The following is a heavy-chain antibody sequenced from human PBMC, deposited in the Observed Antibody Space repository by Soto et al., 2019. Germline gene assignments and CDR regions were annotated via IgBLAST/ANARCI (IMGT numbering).Heavy chain of an antibody. V-gene: IGHV1-3*01. Sequence: GASVKVSCTASGYTFTSYAMHWVRQAPGQRLEWMGWINAGNGNTKYSQKFQGRVTITRDTSASTAYMELSSLRSDDTAVYYCARVRIAAAVNDFDYWGQGTLVTVSS. D-gene: IGHD6-13*01. CDR2: INAGNGNT. J-gene: IGHJ4*02. CDR3: ARVRIAAAVNDFDY. CDR1: GYTFTSYA.